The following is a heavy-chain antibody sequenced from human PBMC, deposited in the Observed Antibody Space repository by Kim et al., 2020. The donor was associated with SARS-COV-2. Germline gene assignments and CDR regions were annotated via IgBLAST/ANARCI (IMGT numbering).Heavy chain of an antibody. CDR2: IYYSGST. J-gene: IGHJ5*02. D-gene: IGHD6-6*01. Sequence: SETLSLTCTVSGGSISSSSYYWGWIRQPPGKGLEWIGSIYYSGSTYYNPSLKSRVTISVDTSKNQFSLKLSSVTAADTAVYYCARLGHSSSFDPWGQGTLVTVSS. CDR1: GGSISSSSYY. CDR3: ARLGHSSSFDP. V-gene: IGHV4-39*01.